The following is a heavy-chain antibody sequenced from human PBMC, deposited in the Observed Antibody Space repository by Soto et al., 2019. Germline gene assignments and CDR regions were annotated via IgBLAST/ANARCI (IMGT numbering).Heavy chain of an antibody. J-gene: IGHJ3*02. V-gene: IGHV4-59*01. CDR2: IYYSGST. CDR3: ASSPPGRTGADAFDI. CDR1: GGSISSYY. Sequence: SETLSLTCTVSGGSISSYYWSWIRQPPGKGLEWIGYIYYSGSTNYNPSLKSRVTISVDTSKNQFSLKLSSVTAADTAVYYCASSPPGRTGADAFDIWGQGTMVTVSS.